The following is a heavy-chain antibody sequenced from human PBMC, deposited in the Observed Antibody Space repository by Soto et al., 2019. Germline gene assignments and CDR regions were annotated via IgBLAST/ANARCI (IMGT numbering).Heavy chain of an antibody. CDR2: IHYSGDA. J-gene: IGHJ6*02. CDR3: SRYYCSGGSCYYYGMDV. V-gene: IGHV4-39*01. D-gene: IGHD2-15*01. Sequence: SETLSLTCTVSGGSISSSGHYWGWVRQPPGKGLEWIGTIHYSGDAYYNPSLKSRVSISVDTSKSQFSLKLNSVTAADTALYYCSRYYCSGGSCYYYGMDVWGQGTTVTAP. CDR1: GGSISSSGHY.